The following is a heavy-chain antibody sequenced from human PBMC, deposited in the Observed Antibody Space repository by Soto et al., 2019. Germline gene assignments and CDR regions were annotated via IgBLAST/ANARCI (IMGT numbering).Heavy chain of an antibody. CDR3: ARDGVLWLGEDRG. CDR2: ISSSSSYI. Sequence: EVQLVESGGGLVKPGGSLRLSCAASGFTFSSYSMNWVRQAPGKGLEWVSSISSSSSYIYYADSVKGRFTISRDNAKNSLYLQMNSLRAEDTAVYYCARDGVLWLGEDRGWGQGTLVTVSS. CDR1: GFTFSSYS. D-gene: IGHD3-10*01. V-gene: IGHV3-21*01. J-gene: IGHJ4*02.